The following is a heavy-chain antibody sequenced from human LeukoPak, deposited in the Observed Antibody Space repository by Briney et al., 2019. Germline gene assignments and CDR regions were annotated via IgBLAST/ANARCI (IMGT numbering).Heavy chain of an antibody. CDR2: ISAYNGNT. CDR3: ARDGVLAGILTADPHYYYGMDV. Sequence: ASVKASCKASGYTFTSYGISWVRQAPGQGLEWMGWISAYNGNTNYARKLQGRVTMTTDTSTSTAYMELRSLRSDDTAVYYCARDGVLAGILTADPHYYYGMDVWGQGTTVTVSS. D-gene: IGHD3-9*01. J-gene: IGHJ6*02. V-gene: IGHV1-18*01. CDR1: GYTFTSYG.